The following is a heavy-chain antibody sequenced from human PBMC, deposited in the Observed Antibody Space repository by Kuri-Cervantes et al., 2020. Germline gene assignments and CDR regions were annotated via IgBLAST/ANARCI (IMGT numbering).Heavy chain of an antibody. Sequence: SETLSLTCTVSGGSISSYYWSWIRQPAGKGLEWIGRIYTSGSTNYNPSLKSRVTISVDKSKNQFSLKLSSVTAADTAVYYCARHGVSTVTGGGAFDIWGQGTMVTVSS. J-gene: IGHJ3*02. CDR3: ARHGVSTVTGGGAFDI. CDR2: IYTSGST. V-gene: IGHV4-4*07. CDR1: GGSISSYY. D-gene: IGHD4-17*01.